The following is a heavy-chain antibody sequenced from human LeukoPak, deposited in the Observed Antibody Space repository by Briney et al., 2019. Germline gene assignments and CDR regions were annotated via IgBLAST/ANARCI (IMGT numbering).Heavy chain of an antibody. CDR1: GCTFTSYD. J-gene: IGHJ6*03. CDR2: MNPNSGNT. D-gene: IGHD6-25*01. V-gene: IGHV1-8*01. CDR3: ARGRGYYYYYYYMDV. Sequence: ASVKVSCEASGCTFTSYDINWVRQATGQGLEWMGWMNPNSGNTGYAQKFQGRVTMTRNTSISTAYMELSSLRSEDTAVYYCARGRGYYYYYYYMDVWGKGTTVTVSS.